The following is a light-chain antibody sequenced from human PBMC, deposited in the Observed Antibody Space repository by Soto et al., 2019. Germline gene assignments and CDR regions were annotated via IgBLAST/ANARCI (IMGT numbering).Light chain of an antibody. Sequence: QSVLTQPPSVSGAPGQCVTISCTGSSSNIGAGYPVHWYQRLPGTAPKLLVSTNSPSGVPDRFSASKSGATASLAITGLQAEDEADYYCQSYDTSLSRRWVFGGGTKLTVL. CDR2: T. V-gene: IGLV1-40*01. CDR3: QSYDTSLSRRWV. CDR1: SSNIGAGYP. J-gene: IGLJ3*02.